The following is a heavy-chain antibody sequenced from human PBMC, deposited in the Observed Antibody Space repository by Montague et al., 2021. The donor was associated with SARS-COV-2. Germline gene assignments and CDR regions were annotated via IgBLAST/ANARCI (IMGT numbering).Heavy chain of an antibody. CDR3: ARPLNLYYYGSGSYSGWFDP. D-gene: IGHD3-10*01. CDR1: GGSISSSSYY. CDR2: IYYSGST. Sequence: SETLSLTCTVSGGSISSSSYYWGWIRQPPGKGLEWIGSIYYSGSTYYNPSLKSRVTISVDTSKNQFSLKLSSVTAADTAAYYCARPLNLYYYGSGSYSGWFDPWGQGTLVTVSS. V-gene: IGHV4-39*01. J-gene: IGHJ5*02.